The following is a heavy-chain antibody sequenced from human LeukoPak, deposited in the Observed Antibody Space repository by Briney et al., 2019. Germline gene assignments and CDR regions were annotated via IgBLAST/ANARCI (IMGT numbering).Heavy chain of an antibody. Sequence: ASVKVSRKASGYTFSSFAMHWVRQAPGQRLEWMGWINPVSGNTKYSQNFQGRVTITRDTSASSAYMELSGLKSEDTAVYYCARGVNYYDSGTYYTPYNWFDPGAREPWSPSPQ. CDR2: INPVSGNT. CDR1: GYTFSSFA. CDR3: ARGVNYYDSGTYYTPYNWFDP. D-gene: IGHD3-10*01. V-gene: IGHV1-3*01. J-gene: IGHJ5*02.